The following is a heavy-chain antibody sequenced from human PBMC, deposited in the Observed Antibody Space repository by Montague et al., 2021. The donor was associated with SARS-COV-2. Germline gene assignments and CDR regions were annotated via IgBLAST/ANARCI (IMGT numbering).Heavy chain of an antibody. CDR1: GFTFSNYA. V-gene: IGHV3-23*01. CDR3: AKKVVGPTNNWFDT. Sequence: SLRLSCAASGFTFSNYAMSWVRLAPGKGLEWVSIISDSGGITYYADSVKGRFTISRDNSKNTLYLQMNSLRAEDTAVYYCAKKVVGPTNNWFDTWGQGTLVTVSS. J-gene: IGHJ5*02. D-gene: IGHD1-14*01. CDR2: ISDSGGIT.